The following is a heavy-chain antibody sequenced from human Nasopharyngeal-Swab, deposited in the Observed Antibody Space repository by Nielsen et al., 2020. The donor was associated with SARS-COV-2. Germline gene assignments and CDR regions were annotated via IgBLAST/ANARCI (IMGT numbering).Heavy chain of an antibody. D-gene: IGHD6-6*01. J-gene: IGHJ6*02. CDR3: ARDGQSIAARRGGIYYYYGMDV. CDR1: GGSISSSSYY. CDR2: IYTSGST. Sequence: SETLSLTCTVSGGSISSSSYYWGWIRQPPGKGLEWIGSIYTSGSTNYNPSLKSRVTMSVDTSKNQFSLKLSSVTAADTAVYYCARDGQSIAARRGGIYYYYGMDVWGQGTTVTVSS. V-gene: IGHV4-39*07.